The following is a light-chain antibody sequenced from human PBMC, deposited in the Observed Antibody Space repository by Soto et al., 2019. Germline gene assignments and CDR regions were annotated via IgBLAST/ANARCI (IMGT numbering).Light chain of an antibody. J-gene: IGKJ1*01. Sequence: DIQMTQSPSTLSASVGDRVTITCRASQSISSWLAWYQQKPGKAPKLLIYKASNLESGVPSRFSGSGSGTAFTLTISSLQPDDFATYYCQQYKSYSRTFGQGTKVEIK. CDR3: QQYKSYSRT. CDR2: KAS. V-gene: IGKV1-5*03. CDR1: QSISSW.